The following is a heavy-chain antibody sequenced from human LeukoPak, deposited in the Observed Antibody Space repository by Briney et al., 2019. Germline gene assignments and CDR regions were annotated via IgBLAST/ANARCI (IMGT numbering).Heavy chain of an antibody. CDR2: ISVYNGHT. V-gene: IGHV1-18*01. D-gene: IGHD3-16*01. Sequence: GASVKVSCKTSGYTFTAYGISWVRQAPGQGLEWMGWISVYNGHTNYAQNFQGRIAMTTDTSTTTAYMELRSLRSDDTAVYYCAREGGEEGAFDIWGQGTMVTVSS. CDR1: GYTFTAYG. J-gene: IGHJ3*02. CDR3: AREGGEEGAFDI.